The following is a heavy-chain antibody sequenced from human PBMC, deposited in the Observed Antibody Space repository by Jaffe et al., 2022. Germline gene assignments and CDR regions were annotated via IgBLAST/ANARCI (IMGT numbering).Heavy chain of an antibody. V-gene: IGHV1-69*05. CDR3: ASYKWGYYDSSGYYGQFDY. J-gene: IGHJ4*02. CDR1: GGTFSSYA. D-gene: IGHD3-22*01. Sequence: QVQLVQSGAEVKKPGSSVKVSCKASGGTFSSYAISWVRQAPGQGLEWMGGIIPIFGTANYAQKFQGRVTITTDESTSTAYMELSSLRSEDTAVYYCASYKWGYYDSSGYYGQFDYWGQGTLVTVSS. CDR2: IIPIFGTA.